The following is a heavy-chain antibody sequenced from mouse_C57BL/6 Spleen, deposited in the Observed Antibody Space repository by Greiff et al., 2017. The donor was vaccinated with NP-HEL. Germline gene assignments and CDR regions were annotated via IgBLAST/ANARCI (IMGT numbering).Heavy chain of an antibody. Sequence: QVQLKESGPELVKPGASVKISCKASGYAFSSSWMNWVKQRPGKGLEWIGRIYPGDGDTNYNGKFKGKATLTADKSSSTAYMQLSSLTSEDSAVYFCARSSYGHYAMDYWGQGTSVTVSS. D-gene: IGHD1-1*02. CDR1: GYAFSSSW. CDR3: ARSSYGHYAMDY. V-gene: IGHV1-82*01. J-gene: IGHJ4*01. CDR2: IYPGDGDT.